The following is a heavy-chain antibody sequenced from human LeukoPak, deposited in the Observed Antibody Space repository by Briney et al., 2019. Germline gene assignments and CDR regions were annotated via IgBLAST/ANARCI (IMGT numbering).Heavy chain of an antibody. CDR2: TSYDGSNK. V-gene: IGHV3-30*03. Sequence: PGGSLRLSCAASGFTFSSYGMHWVRQAPGKGLEWVAVTSYDGSNKDYADSVKGRFTISRDISKNTLFLQMNSLSAEDTAVYYCARATTVTQRGYFDYWGQGTLVTVSS. J-gene: IGHJ4*02. CDR1: GFTFSSYG. CDR3: ARATTVTQRGYFDY. D-gene: IGHD4-11*01.